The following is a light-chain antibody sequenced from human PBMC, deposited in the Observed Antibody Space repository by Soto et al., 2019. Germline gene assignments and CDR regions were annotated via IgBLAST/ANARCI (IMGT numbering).Light chain of an antibody. CDR3: QQRSNWPIP. V-gene: IGKV3-11*01. Sequence: EIVLTQSPATLSLSPGERATLSCRTSQSVSSYFAWYQQKPGRAPRLLIYDASNRATGIPARFIGSGSGTDFTLTISSLEPEDFAVYYCQQRSNWPIPFGQGTRLEIK. CDR2: DAS. CDR1: QSVSSY. J-gene: IGKJ5*01.